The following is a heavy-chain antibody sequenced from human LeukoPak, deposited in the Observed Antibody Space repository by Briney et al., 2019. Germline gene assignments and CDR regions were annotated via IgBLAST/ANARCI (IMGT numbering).Heavy chain of an antibody. V-gene: IGHV1-3*03. J-gene: IGHJ6*03. Sequence: ASVTVSFTASGYTFTIYAMHWVRQAPGQRLEWMGWINAGNGNTKYSQEFQGRVTITRDTSASTAYMELSSLRSEDMAVYYCARGLHKNYYYYMDVWGKGTTVTVSS. CDR1: GYTFTIYA. CDR3: ARGLHKNYYYYMDV. CDR2: INAGNGNT.